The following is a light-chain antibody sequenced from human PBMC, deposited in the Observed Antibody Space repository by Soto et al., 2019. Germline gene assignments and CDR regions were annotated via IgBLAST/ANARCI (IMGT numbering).Light chain of an antibody. V-gene: IGKV3-20*01. CDR3: QQQGT. Sequence: EIVLTQSPGTLSLSPGERVTLSCRASEFLSSSYLVWYQQKPGQAPRLLIYAASRRATGIPDRFSGSGSATEYTLTSNTLEPEDFALYYCQQQGTFGQGTKLEIK. CDR2: AAS. CDR1: EFLSSSY. J-gene: IGKJ2*01.